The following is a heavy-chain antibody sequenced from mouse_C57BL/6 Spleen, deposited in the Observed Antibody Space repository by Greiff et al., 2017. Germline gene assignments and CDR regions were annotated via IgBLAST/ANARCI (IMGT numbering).Heavy chain of an antibody. D-gene: IGHD3-2*02. CDR3: ARKAAQEYYFDD. CDR1: GYTFTSYW. J-gene: IGHJ2*01. CDR2: INPSNGGT. V-gene: IGHV1-53*01. Sequence: QVQLQQSGTELVKPGASVTLSCKASGYTFTSYWMHWVKQRPGQGLEWIGNINPSNGGTNYNEKFKSKATLTVDKSSSTAYMQLSSLTSEDSAVYYCARKAAQEYYFDDWGQGTTLTGSS.